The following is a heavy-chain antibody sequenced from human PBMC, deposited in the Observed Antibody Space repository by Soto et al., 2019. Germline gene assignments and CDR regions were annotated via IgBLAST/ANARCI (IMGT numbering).Heavy chain of an antibody. D-gene: IGHD2-21*02. CDR1: GGTFSSYA. CDR2: IIPIFGTA. J-gene: IGHJ4*02. V-gene: IGHV1-69*06. Sequence: SVKVSCKASGGTFSSYAISWVRQAPGQGLEWMGGIIPIFGTANYAQKFQGRVTITADKSTSTAYMELSSLRSEDTAVYYCARELHCGGDCCSHRPFDYWGQGTLVTVSS. CDR3: ARELHCGGDCCSHRPFDY.